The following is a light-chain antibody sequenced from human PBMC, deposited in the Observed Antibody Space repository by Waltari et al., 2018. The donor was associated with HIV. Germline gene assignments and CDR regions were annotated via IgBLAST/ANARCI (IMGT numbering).Light chain of an antibody. J-gene: IGLJ2*01. Sequence: QSALTQPPSVSGAPGQSVTISCSGSNSNIGAGFDVHWYQQVPGTAPRLLIYDNHQRPSGAPDRFSGSKSGTSASLAINGLQSEDEADYYCQSYDSRLSGSVVFGGGTNVTVL. CDR1: NSNIGAGFD. V-gene: IGLV1-40*01. CDR3: QSYDSRLSGSVV. CDR2: DNH.